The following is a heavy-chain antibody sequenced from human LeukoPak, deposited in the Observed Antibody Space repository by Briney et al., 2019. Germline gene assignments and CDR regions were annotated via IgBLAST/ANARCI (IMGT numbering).Heavy chain of an antibody. CDR1: NDSITSYS. V-gene: IGHV4-59*01. CDR2: IYYSGSA. Sequence: SETLSPTCTVSNDSITSYSWNWIRQPPGKGLEGIWAIYYSGSADYIPSLRNRLTISVDTSNNESPLQLSSVSAADTPVYYCATSDGYPYIDAFDIWGQGTMVTVSS. D-gene: IGHD5-24*01. CDR3: ATSDGYPYIDAFDI. J-gene: IGHJ3*02.